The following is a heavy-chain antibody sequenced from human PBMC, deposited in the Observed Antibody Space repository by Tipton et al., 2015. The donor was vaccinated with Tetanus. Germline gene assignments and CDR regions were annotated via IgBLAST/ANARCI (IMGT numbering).Heavy chain of an antibody. D-gene: IGHD2-21*01. CDR1: GGSSHSYY. CDR2: IYSGGST. V-gene: IGHV4-4*07. Sequence: TLSLTCTVSGGSSHSYYWSWILQSAGRGLEWIGRIYSGGSTNYNPILKSRVTTSMDTSKNQSSLKLTSVSAADTAVYYCARLTGHSMDVVDYYYFGMDVWGQGTKVTVSS. CDR3: ARLTGHSMDVVDYYYFGMDV. J-gene: IGHJ6*02.